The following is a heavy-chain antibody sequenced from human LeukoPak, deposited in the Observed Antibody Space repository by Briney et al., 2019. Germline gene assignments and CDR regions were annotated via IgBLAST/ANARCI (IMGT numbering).Heavy chain of an antibody. CDR2: INPSGGST. CDR1: GYTFTSYY. Sequence: ASVKVSCKASGYTFTSYYMHWVRQAPGQGLEGMGIINPSGGSTSYAQKFQGRVTMTRDMSTSTDYMELSSLRSEDTAVYYCARDNSVEDTAWWFDPWGQGTLVTVSS. CDR3: ARDNSVEDTAWWFDP. V-gene: IGHV1-46*01. D-gene: IGHD4-23*01. J-gene: IGHJ5*02.